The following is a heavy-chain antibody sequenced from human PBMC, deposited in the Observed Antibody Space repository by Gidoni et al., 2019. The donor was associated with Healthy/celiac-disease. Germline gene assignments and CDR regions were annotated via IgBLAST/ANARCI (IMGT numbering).Heavy chain of an antibody. Sequence: QVQLVQSGAEVKKPGASVKVSCKAPGSTFTGYYMHWGRQAPGQGLEWMGWINPNSGGTNYAQKFQGWVTMTRDTSISTAYMELSRLRSDDTAVYYCARGGLAYCGGDCPRTPDAFDIWGQGTMVTVSS. CDR2: INPNSGGT. V-gene: IGHV1-2*04. CDR3: ARGGLAYCGGDCPRTPDAFDI. J-gene: IGHJ3*02. CDR1: GSTFTGYY. D-gene: IGHD2-21*02.